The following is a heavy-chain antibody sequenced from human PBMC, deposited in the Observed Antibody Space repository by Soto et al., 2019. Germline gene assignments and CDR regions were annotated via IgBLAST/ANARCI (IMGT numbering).Heavy chain of an antibody. CDR2: IIPIFDTA. D-gene: IGHD3-3*01. Sequence: QVQLVQSGAEVKKPGSSVKVSCKPSGGTLSSYAISWVRQAPGQWLEWMGGIIPIFDTANYAQKYQGRVTITADESTSTAYMELSSLRSEHTAVYYRAIDSASGYYGANWFDPWGQGTLVTVSS. V-gene: IGHV1-69*12. CDR1: GGTLSSYA. J-gene: IGHJ5*02. CDR3: AIDSASGYYGANWFDP.